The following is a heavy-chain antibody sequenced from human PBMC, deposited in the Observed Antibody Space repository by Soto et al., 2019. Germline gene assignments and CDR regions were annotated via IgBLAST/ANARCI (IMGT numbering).Heavy chain of an antibody. J-gene: IGHJ4*02. CDR2: ISYDGSNK. CDR1: GFTFSNYD. CDR3: AIIMIRAFDY. V-gene: IGHV3-30*03. D-gene: IGHD3-16*01. Sequence: LRLSCAASGFTFSNYDMHWVRQAPGKGLEWVAVISYDGSNKYYADSVKGRFTISRDNSKNTLYLQMNSLRAEDTAVYYCAIIMIRAFDYWGQGTLVTVSS.